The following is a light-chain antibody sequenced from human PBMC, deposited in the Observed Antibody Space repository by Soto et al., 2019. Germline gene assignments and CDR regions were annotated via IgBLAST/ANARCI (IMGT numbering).Light chain of an antibody. V-gene: IGLV2-23*01. CDR2: EGS. CDR3: CSYAGSRV. Sequence: QSALTQPASVSGSPGQSXTISCTGTSSDVGSYNLVSWYQQHPGKAPKLMIYEGSKRPSGVSNRFSGSKSGNTASLTISGLQAEDEADYYCCSYAGSRVFGGGTKVTVL. J-gene: IGLJ3*02. CDR1: SSDVGSYNL.